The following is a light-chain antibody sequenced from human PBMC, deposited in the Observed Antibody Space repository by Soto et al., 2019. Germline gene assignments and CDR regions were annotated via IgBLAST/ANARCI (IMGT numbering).Light chain of an antibody. Sequence: DIQMTQSPSPLSASVGDSVTITCRASQTIKTYLNWYRHKPGEAPKLLIYAASRLQTGVPSRFNGSGSGTYFTLSLSSLQPEDCATYYCQQTYRTPGTFGQGTNVEV. CDR2: AAS. J-gene: IGKJ1*01. CDR3: QQTYRTPGT. V-gene: IGKV1-39*01. CDR1: QTIKTY.